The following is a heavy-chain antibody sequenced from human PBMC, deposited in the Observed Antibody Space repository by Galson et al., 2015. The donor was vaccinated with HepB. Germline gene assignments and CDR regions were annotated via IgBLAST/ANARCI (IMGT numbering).Heavy chain of an antibody. CDR3: ARADYGGNSGAFDC. CDR2: ISFDGNST. Sequence: SLRLSCAASGFTFSTYWMHWVRQAPGEGLVWVSRISFDGNSTSYADSVKGRFTISRDNAKNTLNLQMNSLRAEDTAVYYCARADYGGNSGAFDCWGQGTLVTVSS. J-gene: IGHJ4*02. CDR1: GFTFSTYW. D-gene: IGHD4-23*01. V-gene: IGHV3-74*01.